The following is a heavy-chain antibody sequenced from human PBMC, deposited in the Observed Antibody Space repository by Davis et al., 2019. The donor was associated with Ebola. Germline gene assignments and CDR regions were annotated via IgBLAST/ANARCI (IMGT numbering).Heavy chain of an antibody. D-gene: IGHD6-19*01. CDR2: ISESGGST. CDR3: AKGGQWLPYYYGLDV. CDR1: GFMFMNYA. J-gene: IGHJ6*02. Sequence: GGSLRLSCAASGFMFMNYAMSWVRQAPGKGLEWVSDISESGGSTYYADSVKGRFTISRDNSKNTLYLQMNSLRAEDTAVYFCAKGGQWLPYYYGLDVWGQGTTVTVSS. V-gene: IGHV3-23*01.